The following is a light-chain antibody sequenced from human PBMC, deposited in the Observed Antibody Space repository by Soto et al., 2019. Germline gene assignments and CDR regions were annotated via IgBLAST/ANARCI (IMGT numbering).Light chain of an antibody. J-gene: IGKJ1*01. CDR2: GAS. V-gene: IGKV3-20*01. CDR1: QSVSSSY. Sequence: VLTQSPDSLSVSPGEGATLSCRASQSVSSSYLAWYQQKPGQAPRLLIYGASSSATGIPDRFSGSGSGTDFTLTISRLEPEDFAVYYCQQYGSSPPKTFGQGTKVDI. CDR3: QQYGSSPPKT.